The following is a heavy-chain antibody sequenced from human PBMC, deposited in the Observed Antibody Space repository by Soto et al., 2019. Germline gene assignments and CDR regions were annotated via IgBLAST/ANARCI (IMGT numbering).Heavy chain of an antibody. CDR1: GFTFSSYG. J-gene: IGHJ6*02. CDR2: ISYDGSNK. V-gene: IGHV3-30*18. D-gene: IGHD3-22*01. Sequence: LRLSCAASGFTFSSYGMHWVRQAPGKGLEWVAVISYDGSNKYYADSVKGRFTISRDNSKNTLYLQMNSLRAEDTAVYYCAKELYYYDSSGYRPMVSSTDVWGQGTTVTVSS. CDR3: AKELYYYDSSGYRPMVSSTDV.